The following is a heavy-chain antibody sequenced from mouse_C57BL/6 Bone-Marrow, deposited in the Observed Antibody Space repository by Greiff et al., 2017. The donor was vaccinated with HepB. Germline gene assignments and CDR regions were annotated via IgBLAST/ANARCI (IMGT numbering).Heavy chain of an antibody. CDR2: ISSGSSTI. J-gene: IGHJ3*01. Sequence: EVKLVESGGGLVKPGGSLKLSCAASGFTFSDYGMHWVRQAPEKGLEWVAYISSGSSTIYYADTVKGRFTISRDNAKNTLFLQMTSLRSEDTAMYYCARHYSGFAYWGQGTLVTVSA. D-gene: IGHD1-1*01. CDR3: ARHYSGFAY. V-gene: IGHV5-17*01. CDR1: GFTFSDYG.